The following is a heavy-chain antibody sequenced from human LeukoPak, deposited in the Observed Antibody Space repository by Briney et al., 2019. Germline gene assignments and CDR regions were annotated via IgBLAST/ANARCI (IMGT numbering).Heavy chain of an antibody. CDR3: TTRYGDYQKFDS. V-gene: IGHV3-15*01. CDR1: GFILSNSW. D-gene: IGHD4-17*01. J-gene: IGHJ4*02. Sequence: PGGSLRLSCEGSGFILSNSWMSWVRQAPGKGLEWIGRTKNKRDGEAVDYAAPVKGRFTISRDDSRNTLYLQMNSLKIEDTAVYFCTTRYGDYQKFDSWGQGTLVTVSS. CDR2: TKNKRDGEAV.